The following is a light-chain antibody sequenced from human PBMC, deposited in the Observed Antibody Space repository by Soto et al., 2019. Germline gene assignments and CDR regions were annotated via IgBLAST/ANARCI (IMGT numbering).Light chain of an antibody. CDR1: QTINTR. J-gene: IGKJ1*01. CDR2: DAS. V-gene: IGKV1-5*01. CDR3: QHYDTYRAT. Sequence: DIQMTQSHSTLFGSVGDRVTTTCRATQTINTRVAWYQQKPGKAPKLLIYDASSLESGVPSRFSGSGSGTEFTLTISGLQPDDFATYYCQHYDTYRATCGLGTKVDIK.